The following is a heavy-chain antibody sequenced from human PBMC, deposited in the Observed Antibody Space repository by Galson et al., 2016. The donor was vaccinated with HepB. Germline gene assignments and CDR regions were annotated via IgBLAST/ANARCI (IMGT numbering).Heavy chain of an antibody. V-gene: IGHV5-51*01. Sequence: QSGAEVKKPGESLKISCKGSGYIFNNFWVAWVRQMPGKGLEWMGIIYPGDSHSRYSPSLQGQVTISADKSINTAYLQWSSLTASDTAVYYCARTHSGGTDYYYYAMDVWGQGALVTVSS. CDR2: IYPGDSHS. J-gene: IGHJ6*02. CDR3: ARTHSGGTDYYYYAMDV. D-gene: IGHD2-15*01. CDR1: GYIFNNFW.